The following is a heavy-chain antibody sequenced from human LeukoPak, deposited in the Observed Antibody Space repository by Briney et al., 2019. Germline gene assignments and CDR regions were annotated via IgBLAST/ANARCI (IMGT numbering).Heavy chain of an antibody. J-gene: IGHJ4*02. CDR2: FDPDNGGT. CDR3: TTVANGYYYY. CDR1: GYTVTELA. V-gene: IGHV1-24*01. Sequence: ASVKVSCKVSGYTVTELAIHWVRQAPGKGLEWMGGFDPDNGGTVYAQNFQGRVTMTEDTSTDAAYMELSRLRSEDTAVYYCTTVANGYYYYWGQGTLVTVSS. D-gene: IGHD3-22*01.